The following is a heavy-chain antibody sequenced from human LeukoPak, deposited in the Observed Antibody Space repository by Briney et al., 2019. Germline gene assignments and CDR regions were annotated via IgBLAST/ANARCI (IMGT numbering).Heavy chain of an antibody. Sequence: GGSLRLSCAASGFTFSDYWMSWVRQAPGKGLEWVANINLHGSEKRYGDSVKGRFTISRDNAKNSLYLQMNSLRPEDTAIYYCAREGGSGWYSGWFDPWGQGTLVTVSS. CDR3: AREGGSGWYSGWFDP. V-gene: IGHV3-7*01. D-gene: IGHD6-19*01. J-gene: IGHJ5*02. CDR1: GFTFSDYW. CDR2: INLHGSEK.